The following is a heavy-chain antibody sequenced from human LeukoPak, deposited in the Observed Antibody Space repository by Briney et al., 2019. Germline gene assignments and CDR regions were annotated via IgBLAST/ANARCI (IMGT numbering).Heavy chain of an antibody. V-gene: IGHV3-74*01. J-gene: IGHJ3*02. D-gene: IGHD2-2*01. CDR3: ASMHGHAFDI. CDR2: INSDGGST. CDR1: GFTLSSYW. Sequence: GGSLRLSCAASGFTLSSYWMHWVRQAPGKGLVWVSGINSDGGSTRYADSVKGRFIITRDNAKNMLYLQMNSLRAEDTAVYYCASMHGHAFDIWGQGTRVTVSS.